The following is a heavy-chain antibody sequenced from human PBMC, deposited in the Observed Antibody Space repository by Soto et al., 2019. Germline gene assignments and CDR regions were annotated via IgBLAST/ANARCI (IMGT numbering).Heavy chain of an antibody. D-gene: IGHD3-10*01. CDR2: ISSSSSYT. Sequence: QVQLVESGGGLVKPGGSLRLSCAASGFTFSDYYMSWIRQAPGKGLEWVSYISSSSSYTNYADSVKGRFTISRDNAKNSLYLQMNSLRAEDTAVYYCARDFRGSYSRDHYYYGMDVWGQGTTVTVSS. CDR3: ARDFRGSYSRDHYYYGMDV. CDR1: GFTFSDYY. J-gene: IGHJ6*02. V-gene: IGHV3-11*06.